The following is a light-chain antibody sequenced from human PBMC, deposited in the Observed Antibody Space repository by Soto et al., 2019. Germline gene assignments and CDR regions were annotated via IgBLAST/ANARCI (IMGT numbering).Light chain of an antibody. CDR1: SSDVGGYNY. Sequence: QSVLTQPACVSGSPGQSITISCTGTSSDVGGYNYVSWYQQPPGKAPKLMIFDVNNRPSGVSDRFSGSKSGNTASLTISGLQTEDEGDYYCSSYTYSTTVVFGGGTKLTVL. J-gene: IGLJ2*01. V-gene: IGLV2-14*03. CDR3: SSYTYSTTVV. CDR2: DVN.